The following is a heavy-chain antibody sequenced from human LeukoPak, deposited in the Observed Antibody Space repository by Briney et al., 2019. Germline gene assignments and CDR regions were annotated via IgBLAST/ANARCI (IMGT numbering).Heavy chain of an antibody. CDR2: ISGDGGST. CDR1: GFTFAVYA. CDR3: AKSQRWLQLNHWFDP. V-gene: IGHV3-43*02. D-gene: IGHD5-24*01. Sequence: GGSLSLSCAASGFTFAVYAMNWSRHAPVSGLEWVSLISGDGGSTYYADSVKGRFTISRDNSKNSLYLQMNSLRTEDTALYYCAKSQRWLQLNHWFDPWGQGTLVTVSS. J-gene: IGHJ5*02.